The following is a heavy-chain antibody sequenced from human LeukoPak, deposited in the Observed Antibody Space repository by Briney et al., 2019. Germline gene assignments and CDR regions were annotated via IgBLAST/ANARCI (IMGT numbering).Heavy chain of an antibody. CDR2: ISACNGNT. V-gene: IGHV1-18*01. Sequence: ASVKVSCKASGFTFTSYGFSWVRQAPGQGLEWMGWISACNGNTNYAQKLQGRVTMTTDTSTSTAYMELRSLRSDDTAVYYCASVFGVANDAFDIWGQGTMVTVSS. J-gene: IGHJ3*02. D-gene: IGHD3-3*01. CDR1: GFTFTSYG. CDR3: ASVFGVANDAFDI.